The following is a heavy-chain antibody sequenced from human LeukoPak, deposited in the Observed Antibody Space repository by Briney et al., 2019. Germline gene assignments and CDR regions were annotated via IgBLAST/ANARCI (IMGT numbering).Heavy chain of an antibody. CDR1: GFSFSTYN. CDR3: ARDYGYSHGYYLNYGMDV. J-gene: IGHJ6*02. V-gene: IGHV3-53*01. Sequence: GGSLRLSCAASGFSFSTYNMTWVRQAPGQGLEWLSLISSGGSPYYADSVKGRFTISRDNSKNTMYLQMNSLRAEDTAVYCARDYGYSHGYYLNYGMDVWGQGTTVTVSS. D-gene: IGHD5-18*01. CDR2: ISSGGSP.